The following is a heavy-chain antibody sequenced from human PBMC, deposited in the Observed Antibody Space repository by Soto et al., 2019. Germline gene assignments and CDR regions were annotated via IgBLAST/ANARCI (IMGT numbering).Heavy chain of an antibody. CDR3: AKDMDKGGPGAFDY. CDR1: GFTFSSYA. CDR2: ISGSGGST. V-gene: IGHV3-23*01. J-gene: IGHJ4*02. D-gene: IGHD1-26*01. Sequence: HPGGSLRLSCSASGFTFSSYAMSLVRQAPGKGLEWVSAISGSGGSTYYADSVKGRFTISRDNSKNTLYLQMNSLRAEDTAVYYCAKDMDKGGPGAFDYWGQGTLVTSPQ.